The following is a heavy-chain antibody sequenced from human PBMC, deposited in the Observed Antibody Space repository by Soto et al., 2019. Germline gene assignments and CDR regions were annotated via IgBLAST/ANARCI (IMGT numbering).Heavy chain of an antibody. D-gene: IGHD6-6*01. CDR1: GLTLSGYA. CDR2: ISSNGVGT. Sequence: GSLRLPWAASGLTLSGYAMDFVRQAPGRGLEYVSGISSNGVGTYYANSVQGRFTICRDNSKNTVYLQMGSLRPEDMAVYYCARRARPDFYYLDVWGKGTTATVSS. J-gene: IGHJ6*03. V-gene: IGHV3-64*01. CDR3: ARRARPDFYYLDV.